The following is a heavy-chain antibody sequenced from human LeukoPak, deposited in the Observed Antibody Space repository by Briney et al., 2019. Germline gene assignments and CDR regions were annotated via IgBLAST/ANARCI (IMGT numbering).Heavy chain of an antibody. J-gene: IGHJ4*02. V-gene: IGHV4-61*02. CDR2: IYTSGST. Sequence: SETRSLTCTVSGGSISSGSYYWSWIRQPAGKGLEWIGRIYTSGSTNYNPSLKSRVTISVDTSKNQFSLKLSSVTAADTAVYYCARQYPPGSWTYYFDYWGQGTLVTVSS. CDR3: ARQYPPGSWTYYFDY. CDR1: GGSISSGSYY. D-gene: IGHD6-13*01.